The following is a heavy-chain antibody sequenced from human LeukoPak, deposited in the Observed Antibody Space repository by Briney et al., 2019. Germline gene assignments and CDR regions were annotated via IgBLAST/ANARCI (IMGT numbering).Heavy chain of an antibody. CDR1: GGSFSGYY. CDR3: ASPSIAVAGTGMDV. D-gene: IGHD6-19*01. J-gene: IGHJ6*02. Sequence: SETLSLTCAVYGGSFSGYYWSWIRQPPGKGLEWIGEINHSGSTNYNPSLKRRVTISVDTSKNQFSLKLSSVTAADTAVYYCASPSIAVAGTGMDVWGQGTTVTVSS. V-gene: IGHV4-34*01. CDR2: INHSGST.